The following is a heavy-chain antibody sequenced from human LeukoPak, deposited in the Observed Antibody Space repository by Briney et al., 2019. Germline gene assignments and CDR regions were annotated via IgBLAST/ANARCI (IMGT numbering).Heavy chain of an antibody. D-gene: IGHD3-22*01. CDR1: GFTVSSNY. J-gene: IGHJ6*02. Sequence: GGSLRLSCAASGFTVSSNYMSWVRQAPGKGLEWVSVIYSGGSTYYADSVKGRFTISRDNSKNTLYLQMNSLRAEDTAVYYCARDRVNYYDSSAYYGMDVWGQGTTVTVSS. CDR3: ARDRVNYYDSSAYYGMDV. V-gene: IGHV3-53*01. CDR2: IYSGGST.